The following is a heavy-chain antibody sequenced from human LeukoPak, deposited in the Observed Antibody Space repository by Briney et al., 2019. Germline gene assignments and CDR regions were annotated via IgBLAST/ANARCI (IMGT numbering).Heavy chain of an antibody. CDR2: INPNSGDT. CDR1: GYTFTVYF. J-gene: IGHJ4*02. CDR3: ARDIRGVGLQPGAY. Sequence: ASVTVSCKASGYTFTVYFMHWVRQAPGQGLEWMGWINPNSGDTNYAQQFQGRVTMTRDTSITTAYMELRRLRSDDTAVYYCARDIRGVGLQPGAYWGQGTLVTVSS. V-gene: IGHV1-2*02. D-gene: IGHD3-10*01.